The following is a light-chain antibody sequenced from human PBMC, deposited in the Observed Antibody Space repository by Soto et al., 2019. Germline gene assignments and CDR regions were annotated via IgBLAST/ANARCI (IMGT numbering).Light chain of an antibody. CDR3: QQYGSSSIT. CDR2: DAS. J-gene: IGKJ5*01. V-gene: IGKV3-20*01. CDR1: QIVTGDY. Sequence: EIVLTQSPGTLSLSPGERANLSCRASQIVTGDYLAWYQQKPGQAPRLLMYDASTRATGIPDRFSGSGSGTDFTLIISRLEPEDFAVYYCQQYGSSSITFGQGTRLEIK.